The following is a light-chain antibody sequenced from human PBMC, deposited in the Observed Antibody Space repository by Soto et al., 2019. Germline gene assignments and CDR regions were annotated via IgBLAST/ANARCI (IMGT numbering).Light chain of an antibody. CDR1: SSDVGAYNY. CDR3: SSYTTSSTLV. J-gene: IGLJ3*02. Sequence: QSALTQPASVSGSPGQSITISCTGTSSDVGAYNYVSWYQQHPGNAPKFIIYEVTHRPSGVSNRFSGSKSGNTASLTISGLQAEDEADYYCSSYTTSSTLVFGGGTKVTVL. CDR2: EVT. V-gene: IGLV2-14*01.